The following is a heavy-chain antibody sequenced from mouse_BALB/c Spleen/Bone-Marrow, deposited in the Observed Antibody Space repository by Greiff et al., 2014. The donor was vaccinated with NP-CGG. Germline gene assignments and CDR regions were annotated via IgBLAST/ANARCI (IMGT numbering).Heavy chain of an antibody. Sequence: EVKLEESGGGLVKPGGSLKLSCAASGFTFSDYYMYWVRQTPEKRPEWVATISDGGTYTFYPDSVKGRFTISRDNAKNNLYLQMSSLQSEDTAMYYCTRSGKRYGAMDYWGQGTSVTVSS. V-gene: IGHV5-4*02. J-gene: IGHJ4*01. CDR3: TRSGKRYGAMDY. CDR2: ISDGGTYT. D-gene: IGHD2-10*02. CDR1: GFTFSDYY.